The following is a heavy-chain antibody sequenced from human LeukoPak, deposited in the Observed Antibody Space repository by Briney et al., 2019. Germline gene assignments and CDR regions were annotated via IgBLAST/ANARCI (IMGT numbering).Heavy chain of an antibody. CDR1: GGSISSSSYY. CDR3: ARQGEGGRAFDI. V-gene: IGHV4-39*01. J-gene: IGHJ3*02. Sequence: SETLSLTCTVSGGSISSSSYYWGWIRQPPGKGLEWIGTIYYSGSTYYNPSLKSRVTISVNTPKNQFSLKVSSVPAADTAVYYCARQGEGGRAFDIWGQGTMVTVSS. CDR2: IYYSGST. D-gene: IGHD1-26*01.